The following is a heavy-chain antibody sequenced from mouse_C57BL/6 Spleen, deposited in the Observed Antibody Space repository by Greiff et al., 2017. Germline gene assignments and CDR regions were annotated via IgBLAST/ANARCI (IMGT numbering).Heavy chain of an antibody. V-gene: IGHV3-6*01. J-gene: IGHJ2*01. Sequence: VQLQQSGPGLVKPSQSLSLTCSVTGYSITSGYYWNWIRQFPGNKLEWMGYISYDGSNNYNPSLKNRISITRDTSKNQFFLKLNSVTTEDTATYYCARASGNYYFDYWGQGTTLTVSS. CDR2: ISYDGSN. CDR3: ARASGNYYFDY. D-gene: IGHD2-1*01. CDR1: GYSITSGYY.